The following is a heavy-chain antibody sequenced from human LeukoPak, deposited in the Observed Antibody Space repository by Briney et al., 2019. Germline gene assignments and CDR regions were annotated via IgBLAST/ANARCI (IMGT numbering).Heavy chain of an antibody. CDR1: GFTFSSYA. CDR3: ARDAIVGAPTYYFDY. D-gene: IGHD3-22*01. V-gene: IGHV3-64*01. CDR2: ISSNGGST. J-gene: IGHJ4*02. Sequence: GGSLRLSCAASGFTFSSYAMHWVRQAPGKGLEYVSAISSNGGSTYYANSVKGRFTISRDNSKNTLHLQMGSLRAEDMAVYYCARDAIVGAPTYYFDYWGQGTLVTVSS.